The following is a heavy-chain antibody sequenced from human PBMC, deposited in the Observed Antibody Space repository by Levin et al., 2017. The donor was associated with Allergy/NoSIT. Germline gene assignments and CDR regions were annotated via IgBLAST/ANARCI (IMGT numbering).Heavy chain of an antibody. CDR2: IYYSGST. CDR1: GGSISSSSYY. CDR3: ARLAAAGTAWAPWYYFDY. J-gene: IGHJ4*02. Sequence: SQTLSLTCTVSGGSISSSSYYWGWIRQPPGKGLEWIGSIYYSGSTYYNPSLKSRVTISVDTSKNQFSLKLSPVTAADTAVYYCARLAAAGTAWAPWYYFDYWGQGTLVTVSS. V-gene: IGHV4-39*01. D-gene: IGHD6-13*01.